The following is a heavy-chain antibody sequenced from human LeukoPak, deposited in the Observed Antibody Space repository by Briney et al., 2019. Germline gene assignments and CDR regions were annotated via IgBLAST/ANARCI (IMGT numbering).Heavy chain of an antibody. D-gene: IGHD4-17*01. CDR2: IKQDGSGK. CDR3: ARDDYGDYSDY. J-gene: IGHJ4*02. Sequence: PGGSLRLSCAASGFTFSSYWMSWVRQAPGKGLEWVANIKQDGSGKYYVDSVKGRFTISRDNAKNSLYLQMNSLRAEDTAVYYCARDDYGDYSDYWGQGTLVTVSS. V-gene: IGHV3-7*01. CDR1: GFTFSSYW.